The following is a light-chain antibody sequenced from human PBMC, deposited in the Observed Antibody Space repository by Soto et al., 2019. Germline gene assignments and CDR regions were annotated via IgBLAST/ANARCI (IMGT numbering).Light chain of an antibody. CDR1: SSDVGSYNR. J-gene: IGLJ1*01. Sequence: QSALTQPPSVSGSPGQSVTMSCTGTSSDVGSYNRVSWYQQPPGTAPKLMIYEVSNRPSGVPDRFSGSKSGNTASLTISGLQAEDEADYYCSLYISASTYVFGTGTKVTVL. V-gene: IGLV2-18*01. CDR2: EVS. CDR3: SLYISASTYV.